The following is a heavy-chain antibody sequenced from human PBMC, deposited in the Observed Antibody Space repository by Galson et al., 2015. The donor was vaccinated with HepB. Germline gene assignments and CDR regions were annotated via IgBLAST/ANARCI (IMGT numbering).Heavy chain of an antibody. D-gene: IGHD3-9*01. Sequence: SLRLSCAASGFTVSSNYMSWVRQAPGKGLEWVSVIYSGGSTYYADSVKGRFTISRDNSENTLYLQMNSLRAEDTAVYYCARDLFISGISSKGDYYYGMDVWGQGTTVTVSS. V-gene: IGHV3-53*01. J-gene: IGHJ6*02. CDR1: GFTVSSNY. CDR2: IYSGGST. CDR3: ARDLFISGISSKGDYYYGMDV.